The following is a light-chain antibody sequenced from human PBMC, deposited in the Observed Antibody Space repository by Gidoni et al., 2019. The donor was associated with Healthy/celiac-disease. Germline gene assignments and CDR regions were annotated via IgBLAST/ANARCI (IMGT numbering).Light chain of an antibody. Sequence: EIVMTQSPAPLSVSPGERATLSCRASQSVSSNLAWYQQKPGQAPRLLIYGASTRATGIPARVSGSGSGTEFTLTISSLQSEDFAVYSCQQYNNWPVTFGQGTKVEIK. CDR3: QQYNNWPVT. CDR1: QSVSSN. J-gene: IGKJ1*01. V-gene: IGKV3-15*01. CDR2: GAS.